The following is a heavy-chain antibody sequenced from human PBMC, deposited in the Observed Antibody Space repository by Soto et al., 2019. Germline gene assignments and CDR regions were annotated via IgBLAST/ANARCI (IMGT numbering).Heavy chain of an antibody. V-gene: IGHV3-30-3*01. J-gene: IGHJ4*02. Sequence: QVQLVESGGGVVQPGRSLRLSCAASGFTFSSYAMHWVRQAPGKGLEWVAVISYDGSNKYYADSVKGRFTISRDNSKNTLYLQMNSLRAEDTAVYYCARSLGGFADYWGQGTLVTVSS. CDR1: GFTFSSYA. CDR2: ISYDGSNK. CDR3: ARSLGGFADY.